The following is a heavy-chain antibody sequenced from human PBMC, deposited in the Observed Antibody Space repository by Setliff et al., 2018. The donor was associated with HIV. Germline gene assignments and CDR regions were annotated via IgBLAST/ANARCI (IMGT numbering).Heavy chain of an antibody. CDR1: GGFVSRSSYY. CDR3: VRMEATRPPRGLDY. D-gene: IGHD6-6*01. V-gene: IGHV4-39*01. CDR2: IYYNGDT. Sequence: SETLSLTCTVSGGFVSRSSYYWGWIRQPRGKRLEWIGTIYYNGDTQYNPSFKSRVIMSVDTSKNQFSLRLISVTAADTAVYYCVRMEATRPPRGLDYWGLGTLVTVSS. J-gene: IGHJ4*02.